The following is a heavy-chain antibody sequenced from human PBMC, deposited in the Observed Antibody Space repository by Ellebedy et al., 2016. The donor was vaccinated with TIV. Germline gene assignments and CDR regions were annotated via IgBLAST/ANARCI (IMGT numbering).Heavy chain of an antibody. J-gene: IGHJ4*02. D-gene: IGHD5/OR15-5a*01. CDR2: ISTSSTYT. CDR3: AREPLRMDY. V-gene: IGHV3-21*01. CDR1: GFTFSTSP. Sequence: GESLKISCAASGFTFSTSPMTWVRQAPGKGLEWVSSISTSSTYTYYADSVKGRFTISRDNAKNSLYLQMNSLRAEDTALYYCAREPLRMDYWGQGTLVTVSS.